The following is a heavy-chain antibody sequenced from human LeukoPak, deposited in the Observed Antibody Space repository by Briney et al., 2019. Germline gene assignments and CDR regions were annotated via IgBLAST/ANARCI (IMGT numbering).Heavy chain of an antibody. CDR3: ASPPLYSSSPLDY. Sequence: PGGSLRLSCAASGFTFSSYSMNWVRQAPGKGLEWVSSISSSSSYIYYADSEKGRFTISRDNAKNALYLQMNSLRAEDTAVYYCASPPLYSSSPLDYWGQGTLVTVSS. V-gene: IGHV3-21*01. D-gene: IGHD6-6*01. CDR1: GFTFSSYS. CDR2: ISSSSSYI. J-gene: IGHJ4*02.